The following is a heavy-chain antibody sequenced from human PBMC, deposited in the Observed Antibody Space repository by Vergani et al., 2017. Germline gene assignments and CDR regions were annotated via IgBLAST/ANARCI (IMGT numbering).Heavy chain of an antibody. J-gene: IGHJ5*02. V-gene: IGHV3-53*01. CDR1: GFTVSSNY. CDR3: AKDHWEAARPTPFWFDP. CDR2: IYSGGST. Sequence: EVQLVESGGGLIQPGGSLRLSCAASGFTVSSNYMSWVRQAPGKGLEWVSVIYSGGSTYYADSVKGRFTISRDNSKNTLYLQMNSLRAEDTAVYYCAKDHWEAARPTPFWFDPWGQGTLVTVSS. D-gene: IGHD6-6*01.